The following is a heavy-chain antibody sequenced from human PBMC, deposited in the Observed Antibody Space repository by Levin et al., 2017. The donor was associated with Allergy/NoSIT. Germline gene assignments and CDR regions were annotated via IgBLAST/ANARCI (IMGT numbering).Heavy chain of an antibody. CDR1: GFTFSSYS. J-gene: IGHJ4*02. D-gene: IGHD3-16*02. V-gene: IGHV3-21*01. CDR3: ARDRDDYVWGSYRYDLDY. CDR2: ISSSSSYI. Sequence: NSGGSLRLSCAASGFTFSSYSMNWVRQAPGKGLEWVSSISSSSSYIYYADSVKGRFTISRDNAKNSLYLQMNSLRAEDTAVYYCARDRDDYVWGSYRYDLDYWGQGTLVTVSS.